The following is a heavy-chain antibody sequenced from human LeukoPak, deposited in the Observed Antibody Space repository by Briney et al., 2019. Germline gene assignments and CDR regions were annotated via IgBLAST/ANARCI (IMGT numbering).Heavy chain of an antibody. Sequence: PGGSLRLSCAASGFTFSDYYMNWIHQAPGKGLEWVSYISSSGSTIYYADSVKGRFTISRDNAKNSLYLQMNSLRAEDTAVYYCASILHYYDSSGYDYWGQGTLVTVSS. CDR1: GFTFSDYY. V-gene: IGHV3-11*01. CDR2: ISSSGSTI. CDR3: ASILHYYDSSGYDY. D-gene: IGHD3-22*01. J-gene: IGHJ4*02.